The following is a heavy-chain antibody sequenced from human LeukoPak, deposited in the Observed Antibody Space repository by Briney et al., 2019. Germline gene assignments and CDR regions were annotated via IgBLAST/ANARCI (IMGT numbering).Heavy chain of an antibody. J-gene: IGHJ4*02. CDR1: GGTFSSYA. CDR3: ARKYYDSSGYYSHFDY. V-gene: IGHV1-69*13. CDR2: IIPIFGTA. D-gene: IGHD3-22*01. Sequence: ASVKVSCKASGGTFSSYAISWVRQAPGQGLEWMGGIIPIFGTANYAQKIQGRVTITADESASTAYMELSSLRSEDTAVYYCARKYYDSSGYYSHFDYWGQGTLVTVSS.